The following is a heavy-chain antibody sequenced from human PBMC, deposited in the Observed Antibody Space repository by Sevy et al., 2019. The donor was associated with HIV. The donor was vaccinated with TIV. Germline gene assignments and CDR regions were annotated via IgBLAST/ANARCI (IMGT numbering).Heavy chain of an antibody. Sequence: GGSLSLSCAASGFTFSSYAMHWVRQAPGKGLEWVAVISYDGSNKYYADSVKGRFTISRDNSRNTLYLQMTSLRAEDTAVYYCARGAQNILTGYLLFDYWGQGTLVTVSS. J-gene: IGHJ4*02. V-gene: IGHV3-30-3*01. D-gene: IGHD3-9*01. CDR2: ISYDGSNK. CDR1: GFTFSSYA. CDR3: ARGAQNILTGYLLFDY.